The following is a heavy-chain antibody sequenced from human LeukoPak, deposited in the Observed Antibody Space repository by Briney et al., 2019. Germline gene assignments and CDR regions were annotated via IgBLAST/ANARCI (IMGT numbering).Heavy chain of an antibody. D-gene: IGHD6-19*01. CDR3: ARDLSSGWYDY. CDR2: IYSDGST. V-gene: IGHV3-66*02. Sequence: GGSLRLSCSASGFTVSSNYMSWVRQAPGKGLEGVSVIYSDGSTYYADPVQGRFTISRDNSENTLYLQMNSLRAEDTAVYYCARDLSSGWYDYWGQGTLVTVSS. J-gene: IGHJ4*02. CDR1: GFTVSSNY.